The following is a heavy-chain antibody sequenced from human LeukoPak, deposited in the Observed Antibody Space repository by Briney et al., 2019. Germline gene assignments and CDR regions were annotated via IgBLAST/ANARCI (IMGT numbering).Heavy chain of an antibody. CDR3: TKGLSVMVFGVAPPHQ. D-gene: IGHD3/OR15-3a*01. J-gene: IGHJ1*01. CDR1: GFNFSNYG. Sequence: PGGSLRLSCAASGFNFSNYGMDWVRKAPGKGLEWVAFIRNDESDKYYADSVKGRFTISRDNSKDTLYLQMSSLRVEDTAVYYCTKGLSVMVFGVAPPHQWGQGTRVTVSS. V-gene: IGHV3-30*02. CDR2: IRNDESDK.